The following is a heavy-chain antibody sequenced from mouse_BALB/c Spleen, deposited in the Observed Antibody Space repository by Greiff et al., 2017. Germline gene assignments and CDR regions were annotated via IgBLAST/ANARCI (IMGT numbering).Heavy chain of an antibody. V-gene: IGHV1-5*01. J-gene: IGHJ4*01. D-gene: IGHD1-1*02. CDR2: IYPGNSDT. CDR1: GYTFTSYW. CDR3: KRGDVWYDGGDAMDY. Sequence: VQLQQSGTVLARPGASVKMSCKASGYTFTSYWMHWVNQRPGQGLEWIGAIYPGNSDTSYNQKFKGKAKLTAVTSTSTAYMELSSLTNEDSAVYYCKRGDVWYDGGDAMDYWGQGTSVTVSS.